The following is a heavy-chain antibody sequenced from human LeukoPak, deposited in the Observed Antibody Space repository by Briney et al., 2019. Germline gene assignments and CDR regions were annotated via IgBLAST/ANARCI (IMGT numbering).Heavy chain of an antibody. CDR2: INSDGSWT. CDR3: VSFYETY. CDR1: GNYW. V-gene: IGHV3-74*01. Sequence: PPGGSLRLSCAASGNYWMHWVRQAPGKGLVWVSRINSDGSWTGYADSVKGRFTISKDNAKNMVYLHMNSLRVDDTAVYYCVSFYETYWGRGTLVTVSS. D-gene: IGHD2-2*01. J-gene: IGHJ4*02.